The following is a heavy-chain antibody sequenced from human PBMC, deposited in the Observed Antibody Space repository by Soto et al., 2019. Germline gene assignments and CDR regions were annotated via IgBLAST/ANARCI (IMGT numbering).Heavy chain of an antibody. CDR1: GYSFTSYW. CDR3: ARFKATISYYYYYGMDV. J-gene: IGHJ6*02. V-gene: IGHV5-51*01. Sequence: PGESLKISCKGSGYSFTSYWIGWVRQMPGKGLEWMGIIYPGDSDTRYSPSFQGQVTISADKSISTAYLQWSSLKASDTAMYYCARFKATISYYYYYGMDVWGQGTTVTVSS. CDR2: IYPGDSDT. D-gene: IGHD5-12*01.